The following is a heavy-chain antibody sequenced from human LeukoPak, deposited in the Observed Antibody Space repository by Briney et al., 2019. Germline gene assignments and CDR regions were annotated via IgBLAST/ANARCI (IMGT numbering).Heavy chain of an antibody. CDR1: GGSISSSSYY. V-gene: IGHV4-39*01. Sequence: SETLSLTCTVSGGSISSSSYYWGWIRQPPGKGLEWIGSIYYSGSTYYNPSLKSRVTISVDTSKNQFSLKLSSVTAADTAVYYCARYDYVWGSYRYVPRYFDYWGQGTLVTVSS. CDR3: ARYDYVWGSYRYVPRYFDY. CDR2: IYYSGST. J-gene: IGHJ4*02. D-gene: IGHD3-16*02.